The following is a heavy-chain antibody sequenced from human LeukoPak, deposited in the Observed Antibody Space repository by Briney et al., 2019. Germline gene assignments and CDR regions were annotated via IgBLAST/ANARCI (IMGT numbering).Heavy chain of an antibody. CDR1: GFTFSSSA. V-gene: IGHV3-9*01. CDR3: AKGPYYDSSGVDY. Sequence: PGGSLRLSCAASGFTFSSSAMSWVRQAPGKGLEWVSGISWNSGSIGYADSVKGRFTIPRDNAKNSLYLQMNSLRAEDTALYYCAKGPYYDSSGVDYWGQGTLVTVSS. J-gene: IGHJ4*02. CDR2: ISWNSGSI. D-gene: IGHD3-22*01.